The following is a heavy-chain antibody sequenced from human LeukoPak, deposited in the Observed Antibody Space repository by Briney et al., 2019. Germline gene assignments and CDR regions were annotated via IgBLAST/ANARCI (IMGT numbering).Heavy chain of an antibody. CDR1: GGSINSYY. CDR3: ARLGVRYNTSSWWFDP. Sequence: SETLSLTCTVSGGSINSYYWSWIRQPPGKGLEWIGYIYYSGSTNYSPSLKSRVTISVDTSKNQFSLKLSSVTAADTAVYYCARLGVRYNTSSWWFDPWGQGTLVTVSS. D-gene: IGHD6-6*01. CDR2: IYYSGST. J-gene: IGHJ5*02. V-gene: IGHV4-59*08.